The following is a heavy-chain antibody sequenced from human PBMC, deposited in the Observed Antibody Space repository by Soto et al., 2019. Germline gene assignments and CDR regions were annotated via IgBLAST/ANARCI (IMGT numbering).Heavy chain of an antibody. CDR1: GYTFTSYC. Sequence: ASVKVSCKASGYTFTSYCISWVRQAPGQGLEWMGWISAYNGNTNYAQKLQGRVTMTTDTSTSTAYMELRSLRSDDTAVYYCARGLGGGATTAPFQHWGQGTLVTVSS. V-gene: IGHV1-18*01. CDR2: ISAYNGNT. D-gene: IGHD1-26*01. CDR3: ARGLGGGATTAPFQH. J-gene: IGHJ1*01.